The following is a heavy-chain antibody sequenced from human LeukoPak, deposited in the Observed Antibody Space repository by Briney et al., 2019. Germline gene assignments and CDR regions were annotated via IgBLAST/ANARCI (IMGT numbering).Heavy chain of an antibody. Sequence: ASVKVSCKASGYTFTIYGISWVRQAPGQGLEWMGWISAYNGNTNYAQKLQGRVTMTTDTSTSTAYMELRSLRSDDTAVYYCARGFIYCSSTSCYEYWGQGTLVTVSS. V-gene: IGHV1-18*01. CDR3: ARGFIYCSSTSCYEY. J-gene: IGHJ4*02. CDR1: GYTFTIYG. CDR2: ISAYNGNT. D-gene: IGHD2-2*01.